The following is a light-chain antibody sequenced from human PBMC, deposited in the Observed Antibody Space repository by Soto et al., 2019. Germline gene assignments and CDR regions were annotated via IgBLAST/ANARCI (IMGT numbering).Light chain of an antibody. CDR1: QDISNY. Sequence: DIQMTQSPSSLSASVGDRVTITCQASQDISNYLNWYQQKPGKAPKLLIYDASNLETGVPSRFSRSGSGTDFTFTISSLQPEDIATYYCQQYDNLLFGPGTKVDIK. CDR2: DAS. V-gene: IGKV1-33*01. CDR3: QQYDNLL. J-gene: IGKJ3*01.